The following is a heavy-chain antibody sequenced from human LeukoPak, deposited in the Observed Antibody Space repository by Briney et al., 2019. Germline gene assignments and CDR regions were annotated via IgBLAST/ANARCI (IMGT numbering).Heavy chain of an antibody. CDR2: IYYSGST. Sequence: SETLSLTCTVSGGSILINYYSWIRQPPGKGLEWIGSIYYSGSTYYNPSLKSRVTISVDTSKNQFSLKLSSVTAADTAVYYCARQAGGRNYYDSSGYYGEFITHCDYWGQGTLVTVSS. CDR1: GGSILINY. V-gene: IGHV4-39*01. D-gene: IGHD3-22*01. J-gene: IGHJ4*02. CDR3: ARQAGGRNYYDSSGYYGEFITHCDY.